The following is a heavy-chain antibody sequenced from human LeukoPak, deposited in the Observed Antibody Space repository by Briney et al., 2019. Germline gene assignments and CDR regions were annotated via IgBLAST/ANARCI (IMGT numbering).Heavy chain of an antibody. V-gene: IGHV3-74*01. J-gene: IGHJ4*02. CDR2: INSDGSGT. CDR1: GFIFGNYR. D-gene: IGHD3-10*01. Sequence: GGSLRLSCATSGFIFGNYRMHWVRQAPGKGLVWVSRINSDGSGTYYADSVKGRFTISRDNSKNTLYLQMNSLRAEDTAVYYCAKEWNYYGSGSYSDYWGQGTLVTVSS. CDR3: AKEWNYYGSGSYSDY.